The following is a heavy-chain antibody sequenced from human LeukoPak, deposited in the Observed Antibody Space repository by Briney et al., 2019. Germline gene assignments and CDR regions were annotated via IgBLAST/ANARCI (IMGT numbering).Heavy chain of an antibody. CDR3: AKGESLYSSGWYAVSGPFDY. V-gene: IGHV3-23*01. CDR2: ISGSGGST. D-gene: IGHD6-19*01. J-gene: IGHJ4*02. CDR1: GFTFSSYA. Sequence: GGSLRLSCAASGFTFSSYAMSWVRQAPGKGLEWVSAISGSGGSTYYADSVKGRFTISRDNSKNTLYLQMNSLRAEDTAVYYCAKGESLYSSGWYAVSGPFDYWGQGTLVTVSS.